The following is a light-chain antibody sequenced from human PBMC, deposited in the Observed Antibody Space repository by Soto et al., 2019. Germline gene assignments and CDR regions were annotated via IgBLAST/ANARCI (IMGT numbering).Light chain of an antibody. CDR1: QSVSSSY. CDR3: QQYGSSRALT. J-gene: IGKJ4*01. CDR2: GAS. Sequence: EIILTQSPDTLSLSPGERATLSCRASQSVSSSYLAWYQQKPCQAPRLLIYGASSRATGIPDRFSGSGSGTDFTLTISRLEPEDFAVYYCQQYGSSRALTFGGGTKVDIK. V-gene: IGKV3-20*01.